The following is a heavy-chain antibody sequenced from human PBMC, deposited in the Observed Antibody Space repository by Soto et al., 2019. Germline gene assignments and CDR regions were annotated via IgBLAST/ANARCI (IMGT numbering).Heavy chain of an antibody. V-gene: IGHV1-2*02. J-gene: IGHJ3*02. CDR2: VNPATGAA. CDR1: GYPVTAYY. D-gene: IGHD3-3*01. CDR3: ARVVGVGVAGSAAFSM. Sequence: QLHLVQSGAVVKKPGASVTVSCSASGYPVTAYYMHWVRQAPGRGLEWMGGVNPATGAAKYTQTFRGRGPLATDPATDSGFMGLRGFSCVETALFFRARVVGVGVAGSAAFSMWGQGTLVTVSS.